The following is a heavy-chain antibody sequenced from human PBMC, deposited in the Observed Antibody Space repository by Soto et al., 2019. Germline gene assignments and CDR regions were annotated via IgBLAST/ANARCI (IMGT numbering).Heavy chain of an antibody. J-gene: IGHJ6*03. V-gene: IGHV1-8*01. CDR1: GYTFTSYD. CDR2: MNPNSGNT. D-gene: IGHD1-7*01. CDR3: ARGVLELREDDYYYYYYMDV. Sequence: ASVKVSCKASGYTFTSYDINWVRQATGQGPEWMGWMNPNSGNTGYAQKFQGRVTMTRNTSISTAYMELSSLRSEDTAVYYCARGVLELREDDYYYYYYMDVWGKGTTVTVSS.